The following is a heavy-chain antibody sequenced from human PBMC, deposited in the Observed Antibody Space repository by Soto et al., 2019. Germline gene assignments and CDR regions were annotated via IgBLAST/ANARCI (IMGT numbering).Heavy chain of an antibody. V-gene: IGHV6-1*01. CDR3: ARIYSSGWSTLGWFDP. CDR1: GDSVSSNSAA. CDR2: TYYRSKWYN. J-gene: IGHJ5*02. Sequence: PSQTLSLTCAISGDSVSSNSAAWNWIRQSPSRGLEWLGRTYYRSKWYNDYAVSVKSRITINPDTSKNQFSLQLNSVTPEDTAVYYCARIYSSGWSTLGWFDPWGQGTLVTVSS. D-gene: IGHD6-19*01.